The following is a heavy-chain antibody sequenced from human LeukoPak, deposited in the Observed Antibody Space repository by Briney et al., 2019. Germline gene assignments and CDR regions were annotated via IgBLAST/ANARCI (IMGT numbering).Heavy chain of an antibody. V-gene: IGHV4-4*02. CDR1: GGSISSSNW. D-gene: IGHD5-18*01. CDR3: ARDRGYSYGYGFDY. Sequence: PSETLSLTCAVSGGSISSSNWWSWVRQPPGKGLEWIGEIYHSGSTNYNPSLKSRVTISVDKSKNQFSLKLSSVTAADTAVYYCARDRGYSYGYGFDYWGQGTLVTVSS. CDR2: IYHSGST. J-gene: IGHJ4*02.